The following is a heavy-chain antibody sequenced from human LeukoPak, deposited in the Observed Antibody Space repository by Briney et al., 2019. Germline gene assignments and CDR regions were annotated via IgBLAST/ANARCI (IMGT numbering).Heavy chain of an antibody. CDR2: IYYSGST. V-gene: IGHV4-61*01. D-gene: IGHD1-1*01. Sequence: PSETLSLTCTVSGGSVSSGSYYWSWIRQPPGKGLEWIGYIYYSGSTNYNPSLKSRVTISVDTSKNQFPLKLSSVTAADTAVYYCARGYHFNYWGQGTLVTVSS. CDR3: ARGYHFNY. J-gene: IGHJ4*02. CDR1: GGSVSSGSYY.